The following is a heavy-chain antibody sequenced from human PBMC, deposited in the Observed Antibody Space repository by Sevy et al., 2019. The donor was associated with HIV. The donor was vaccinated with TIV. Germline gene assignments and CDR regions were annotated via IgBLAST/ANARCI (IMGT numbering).Heavy chain of an antibody. CDR3: AKNAALDY. V-gene: IGHV3-33*06. J-gene: IGHJ4*02. Sequence: GGSLRLSCVASGFTFSNYGMHWVRQAPGKGLEWVAVIWSDGSTKWYIDSVEGLFTVSGDNSKNTLYLQMNSLRVEDTGVYYCAKNAALDYWGQGTLVTVSS. D-gene: IGHD6-25*01. CDR1: GFTFSNYG. CDR2: IWSDGSTK.